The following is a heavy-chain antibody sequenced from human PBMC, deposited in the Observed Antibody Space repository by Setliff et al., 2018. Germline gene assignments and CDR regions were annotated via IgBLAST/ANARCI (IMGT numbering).Heavy chain of an antibody. V-gene: IGHV4-38-2*02. CDR3: ARHLWGPDLTAVGNQYFYGLDV. CDR2: FFHTGNT. CDR1: GYSISSGYY. J-gene: IGHJ6*02. Sequence: SETLSLTCTVSGYSISSGYYWGWIRQPTGKGLEWLGSFFHTGNTYYNPSLEGRVTISVDTSNNQFSLKLSSVTAADTAVYYCARHLWGPDLTAVGNQYFYGLDVWGRGATVTVSS. D-gene: IGHD3-3*02.